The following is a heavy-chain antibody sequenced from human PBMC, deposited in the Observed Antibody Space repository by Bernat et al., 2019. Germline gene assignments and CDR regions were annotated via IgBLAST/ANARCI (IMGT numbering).Heavy chain of an antibody. D-gene: IGHD5-24*01. CDR1: GGSISSYY. V-gene: IGHV4-59*08. J-gene: IGHJ4*02. CDR3: ARRGRDGYNSLFDY. Sequence: QVQLQESGPGLVKPSETLSLTCTVSGGSISSYYWSWIRQPPGKGLEWIGYIYYSGSTNYNPSLKSRVTISVDTSKNQFSLKLSSVTAADTAVYYCARRGRDGYNSLFDYWGQGTRVTVSS. CDR2: IYYSGST.